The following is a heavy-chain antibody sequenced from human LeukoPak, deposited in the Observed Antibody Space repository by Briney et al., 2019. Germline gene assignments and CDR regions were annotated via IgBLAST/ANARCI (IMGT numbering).Heavy chain of an antibody. CDR2: INSRSSTI. CDR3: AREVGTPQAFDI. J-gene: IGHJ3*02. D-gene: IGHD1-26*01. V-gene: IGHV3-48*01. Sequence: GGSLRLSCAASRFTFSNYGVNWVRQAPGKGLEWVSYINSRSSTIYYANSVRGRFTISRDNAKNSLYLQMNSLKAEDTAIYYCAREVGTPQAFDIWGQGTMVTVSS. CDR1: RFTFSNYG.